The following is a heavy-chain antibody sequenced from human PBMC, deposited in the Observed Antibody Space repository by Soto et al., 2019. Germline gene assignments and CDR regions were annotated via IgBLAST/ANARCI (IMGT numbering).Heavy chain of an antibody. Sequence: QVQLQQWGAGLLKPSETLSLTCAVYGGSFSGYYWSWIRQPPGKGLEWIGEINHSGSTNYNPSLKSRVTISVVTSKNQFSLKLSSVTAADTAVYYCARGSRGTRVLYCSSTSCPNWFDPWGQGTLVTVSS. D-gene: IGHD2-2*01. J-gene: IGHJ5*02. V-gene: IGHV4-34*01. CDR2: INHSGST. CDR3: ARGSRGTRVLYCSSTSCPNWFDP. CDR1: GGSFSGYY.